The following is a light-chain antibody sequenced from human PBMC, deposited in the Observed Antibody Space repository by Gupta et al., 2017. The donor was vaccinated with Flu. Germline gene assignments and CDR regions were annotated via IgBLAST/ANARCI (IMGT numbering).Light chain of an antibody. CDR2: KAS. CDR3: QQYSNFPYT. CDR1: QSISSW. J-gene: IGKJ2*01. V-gene: IGKV1-5*03. Sequence: DIQMTQSPSTLHASVGDRVTITCRASQSISSWLAWYQQTPGKAPKVLIYKASDLESGVPSRFSGSGSETEFTLTISSLQPDDFATYFCQQYSNFPYTFDQGTRLEIK.